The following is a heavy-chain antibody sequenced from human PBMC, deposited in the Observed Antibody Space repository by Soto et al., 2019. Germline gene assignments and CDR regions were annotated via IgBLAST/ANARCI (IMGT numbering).Heavy chain of an antibody. CDR2: IYYSGST. CDR3: ARGGEYCSSTSCYGAFDY. J-gene: IGHJ4*02. D-gene: IGHD2-2*01. V-gene: IGHV4-30-4*01. CDR1: GGSISSGDYY. Sequence: SETLSLTCTVSGGSISSGDYYWSWIRQPPGKGLEWIGYIYYSGSTYYNPSLKSRVTISVDTSKNQFSLKLSSVTAADTAVYYCARGGEYCSSTSCYGAFDYWGQGTLVTVSS.